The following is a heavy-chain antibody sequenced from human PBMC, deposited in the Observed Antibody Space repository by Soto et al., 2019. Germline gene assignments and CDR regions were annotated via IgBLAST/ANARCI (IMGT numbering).Heavy chain of an antibody. V-gene: IGHV1-69*06. D-gene: IGHD4-4*01. CDR2: IIPIFGTA. CDR3: ARDHDYSNYYYYGMDV. CDR1: GGTFSSYA. Sequence: SVKVSCKASGGTFSSYAISWVRQAPGQGLEWMGGIIPIFGTANYAQKFQGRVTITADKSTSTAYMELSSLRSEDTAVYYCARDHDYSNYYYYGMDVWGQGTTVTVSS. J-gene: IGHJ6*02.